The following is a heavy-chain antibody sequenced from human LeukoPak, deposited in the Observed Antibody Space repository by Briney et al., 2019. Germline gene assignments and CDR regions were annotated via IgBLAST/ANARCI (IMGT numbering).Heavy chain of an antibody. V-gene: IGHV3-30*18. CDR3: AKDRDILTGYLDY. D-gene: IGHD3-9*01. CDR1: GFTFSRYG. J-gene: IGHJ4*02. Sequence: GGSLRLSCAASGFTFSRYGMHWVRQAPGKGLEWVAVISYDGSNKYHVDSVKGRFTISKDNSKNTLYLQMNSLRAEDTAVYYCAKDRDILTGYLDYWGQGTLVTVSS. CDR2: ISYDGSNK.